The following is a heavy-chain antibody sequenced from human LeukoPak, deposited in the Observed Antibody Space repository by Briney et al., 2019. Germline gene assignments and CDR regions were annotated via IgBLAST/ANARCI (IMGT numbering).Heavy chain of an antibody. J-gene: IGHJ4*02. CDR2: ISSSSSTI. V-gene: IGHV3-48*01. CDR1: GFTFSSYS. CDR3: AREPPIGYCSSTSCYGLSTKLGFDY. D-gene: IGHD2-2*01. Sequence: GGSLRLSCAASGFTFSSYSMNWVRQAPGKGLEWVSYISSSSSTIYYADSVKGRFTISRDNAKNSLYLQMNSLRAEGTAVYYCAREPPIGYCSSTSCYGLSTKLGFDYCGQGTLVTVSS.